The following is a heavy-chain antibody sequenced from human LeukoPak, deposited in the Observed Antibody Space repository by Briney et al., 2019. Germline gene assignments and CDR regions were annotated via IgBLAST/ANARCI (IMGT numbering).Heavy chain of an antibody. D-gene: IGHD3-16*01. J-gene: IGHJ6*02. CDR2: IKQDGSEK. CDR1: GFTFSSYW. Sequence: GGSLRLSCAASGFTFSSYWMSWVRQAPGKGLEWVANIKQDGSEKYYVDSVKGRFTISRDNAKNSLYLQMNSLRAEDTAVYYCARVILEAGGDNHYYYYGMDVWGQGTTVTVSS. CDR3: ARVILEAGGDNHYYYYGMDV. V-gene: IGHV3-7*01.